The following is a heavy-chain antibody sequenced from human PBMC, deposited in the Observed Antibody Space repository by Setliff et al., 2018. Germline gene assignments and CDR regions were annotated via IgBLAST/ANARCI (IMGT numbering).Heavy chain of an antibody. V-gene: IGHV1-3*01. Sequence: ASVKVSCKASGYTFTSYAMHWVRQAPGQRLEWMGWINAGNGNTKYSQKFQGRVTITRDTSASTAYMELSSLRSEDTAVYYRARDPGSGWYDQDAFDIWGQGTMVTVS. J-gene: IGHJ3*02. CDR3: ARDPGSGWYDQDAFDI. D-gene: IGHD6-19*01. CDR1: GYTFTSYA. CDR2: INAGNGNT.